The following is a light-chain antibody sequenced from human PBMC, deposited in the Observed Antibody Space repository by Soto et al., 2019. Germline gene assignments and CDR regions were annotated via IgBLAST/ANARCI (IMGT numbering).Light chain of an antibody. CDR1: QVISSY. J-gene: IGKJ1*01. CDR3: QQYYSYPWT. V-gene: IGKV1-8*01. Sequence: AIRMTQSPSSLSASTGDRVTITCRARQVISSYLAWYQQKQGKAPKLLIYSASTLQSGVTSRFSGSGPRTDFTLTSICLQSEDFATYYCQQYYSYPWTFGQGTKVEI. CDR2: SAS.